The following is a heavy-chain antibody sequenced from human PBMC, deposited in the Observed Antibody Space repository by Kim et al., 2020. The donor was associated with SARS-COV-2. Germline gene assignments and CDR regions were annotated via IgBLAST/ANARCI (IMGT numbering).Heavy chain of an antibody. CDR1: GFTVSSKY. Sequence: GGSLRLSCAASGFTVSSKYMSWVRRAPGKGLEWVSLIYSGGSTYYADSVKGRFTISRDNSKNTLYLQMNSLRAEDTAVYYCARVLGYYYEGGAFDIWGQGTMVTVSS. J-gene: IGHJ3*02. V-gene: IGHV3-66*01. D-gene: IGHD3-22*01. CDR2: IYSGGST. CDR3: ARVLGYYYEGGAFDI.